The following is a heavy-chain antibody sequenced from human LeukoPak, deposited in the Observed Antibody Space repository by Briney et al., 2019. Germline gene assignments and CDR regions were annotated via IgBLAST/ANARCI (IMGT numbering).Heavy chain of an antibody. CDR3: ASITMVRGVQFDY. CDR2: IWPGDSDT. CDR1: GYDFTTYW. V-gene: IGHV5-51*01. J-gene: IGHJ4*02. Sequence: GESLKISCKISGYDFTTYWIGWVRQMPGKGLECMGIIWPGDSDTRYSPSFQGQVTISADKSISTAYLQWSSLKASDTAMYYCASITMVRGVQFDYWGQGTLVTVSS. D-gene: IGHD3-10*01.